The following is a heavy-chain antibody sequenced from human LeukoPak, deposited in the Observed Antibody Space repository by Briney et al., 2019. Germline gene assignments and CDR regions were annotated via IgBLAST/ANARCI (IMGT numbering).Heavy chain of an antibody. CDR2: IRYDGSNK. CDR1: GFTFSSYG. CDR3: ARAPSITIVRGVISYYVGMYV. Sequence: GGSLRLSCAASGFTFSSYGMHWLRQAPGKGLEGVTFIRYDGSNKYYADSVKGRFTISRDNSKNTLYLQMHSLRAEDTAVYYCARAPSITIVRGVISYYVGMYVWGQGTTVTVSS. J-gene: IGHJ6*02. D-gene: IGHD3-10*01. V-gene: IGHV3-30*02.